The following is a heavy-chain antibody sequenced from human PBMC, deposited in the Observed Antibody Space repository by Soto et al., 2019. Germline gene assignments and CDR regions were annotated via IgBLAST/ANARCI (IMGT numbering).Heavy chain of an antibody. CDR2: IYYSGIT. J-gene: IGHJ4*02. D-gene: IGHD2-21*02. Sequence: XETLSLTCTVSRDSISTYYWSGIRQSPGKGLEWIGYIYYSGITNYNPSLKSRVTISLDTSKNQFSLQLSSVTAADTAVYYCARGSSTVVTQFDYWGQGTLVTVSS. CDR1: RDSISTYY. CDR3: ARGSSTVVTQFDY. V-gene: IGHV4-59*01.